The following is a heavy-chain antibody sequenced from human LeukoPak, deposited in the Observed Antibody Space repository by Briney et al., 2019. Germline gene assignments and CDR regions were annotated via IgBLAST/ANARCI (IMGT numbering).Heavy chain of an antibody. CDR1: DGSISGHY. Sequence: NSSETLSLTCTVSDGSISGHYWSWIRQPPGKGLEWIGYIYYSGSTNYNPSLKSRVTISVDTSKNQFSLKLSSVTAADTAVYYCASQGGDFDYWGQGTLVTVSS. CDR2: IYYSGST. D-gene: IGHD3-16*01. CDR3: ASQGGDFDY. V-gene: IGHV4-59*11. J-gene: IGHJ4*02.